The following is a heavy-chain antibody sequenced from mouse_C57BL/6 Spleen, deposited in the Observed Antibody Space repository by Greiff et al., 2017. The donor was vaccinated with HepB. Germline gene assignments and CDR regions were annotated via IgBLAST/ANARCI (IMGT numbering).Heavy chain of an antibody. CDR3: AKGSSEMV. D-gene: IGHD1-3*01. V-gene: IGHV1-72*01. CDR1: GYTFTSYW. J-gene: IGHJ1*03. CDR2: IDPNRGGT. Sequence: VKQSCKASGYTFTSYWMHWVKQRPGRGLEWIGRIDPNRGGTKYNEKFKSKATLTVDKPSSTAYMQLSSLTSEDSAVYYCAKGSSEMVWGTGTTVTVSS.